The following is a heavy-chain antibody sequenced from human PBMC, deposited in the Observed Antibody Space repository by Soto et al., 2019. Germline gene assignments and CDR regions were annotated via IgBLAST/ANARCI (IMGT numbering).Heavy chain of an antibody. CDR2: ISSSSSTI. D-gene: IGHD3-22*01. V-gene: IGHV3-48*02. CDR1: GFTFSSYS. CDR3: ARGADYDSSGIRLNWFDP. J-gene: IGHJ5*02. Sequence: VGSLRLSCAASGFTFSSYSMNWVRQAPGKGLEWVSYISSSSSTIYYADSVKGRFTISRDNAKNSLYLQMNSLRDEDTAVYYCARGADYDSSGIRLNWFDPWGQGTLVTVSS.